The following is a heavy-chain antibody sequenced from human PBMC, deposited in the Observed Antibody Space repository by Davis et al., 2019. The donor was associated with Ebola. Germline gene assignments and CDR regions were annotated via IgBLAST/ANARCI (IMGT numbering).Heavy chain of an antibody. CDR1: GYSFTSYW. CDR2: IYPGDSDT. Sequence: KVSCKGSGYSFTSYWIAWVRQMPGKGLECMGIIYPGDSDTRYSPSFQGQVTISADKSINTAYLQWSSLKASDTAMYYCTRPDCSGKSCILDVWGQGTTVTVSS. CDR3: TRPDCSGKSCILDV. J-gene: IGHJ6*02. D-gene: IGHD2-15*01. V-gene: IGHV5-51*01.